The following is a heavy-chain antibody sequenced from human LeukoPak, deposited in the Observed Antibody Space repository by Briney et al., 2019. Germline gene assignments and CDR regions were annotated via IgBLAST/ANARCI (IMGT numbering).Heavy chain of an antibody. J-gene: IGHJ3*02. D-gene: IGHD3/OR15-3a*01. Sequence: ASVKVSCKASGYTFTSYYMHWVRQAPGQGLEWMGIINPSGGSTSYAQKFQGRVTMTRDMSTSTVYMDLSSLRSEDTAVYYCARDWTGDGAFDIWGQGTMVTVSS. CDR2: INPSGGST. V-gene: IGHV1-46*01. CDR1: GYTFTSYY. CDR3: ARDWTGDGAFDI.